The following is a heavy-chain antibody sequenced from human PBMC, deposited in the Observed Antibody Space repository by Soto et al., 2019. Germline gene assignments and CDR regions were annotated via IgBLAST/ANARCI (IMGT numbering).Heavy chain of an antibody. V-gene: IGHV3-30*18. Sequence: HPGGSLRLSCAASGFTFSGYGMHWVRQAPGKGLEWVAGISYDGREKNYAESVKGRLTISRDNSKNTLFLQLDNLRTDDTAIYYCAKVLAGWSGGSLDHWGLGTLVTVSS. CDR2: ISYDGREK. CDR1: GFTFSGYG. D-gene: IGHD3-3*01. CDR3: AKVLAGWSGGSLDH. J-gene: IGHJ1*01.